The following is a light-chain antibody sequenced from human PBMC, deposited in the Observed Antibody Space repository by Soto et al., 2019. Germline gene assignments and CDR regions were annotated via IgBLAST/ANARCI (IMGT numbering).Light chain of an antibody. CDR1: QSVSSSY. Sequence: EIVLTQSPGTLSLSPGERATLSCSASQSVSSSYLAWYQQKPGQAPRLLIYGASSRATGIPDRFSGSGSGTDFTLTISRLEPEDFAVYYCQHYGSSPTFGGGTKVEIK. V-gene: IGKV3-20*01. J-gene: IGKJ4*01. CDR3: QHYGSSPT. CDR2: GAS.